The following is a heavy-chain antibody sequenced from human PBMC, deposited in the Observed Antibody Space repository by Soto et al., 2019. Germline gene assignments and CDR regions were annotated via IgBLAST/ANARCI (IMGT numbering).Heavy chain of an antibody. V-gene: IGHV3-48*02. CDR3: ARHIVVVTAIVGAFDI. CDR1: GFTFSSYS. J-gene: IGHJ3*02. CDR2: ISSSSSTI. Sequence: EVQLVESGGGLVQPGGSLRLSCAASGFTFSSYSMNWVRQAPGKGLEWVSYISSSSSTIYYADSVKGRFTISRDNAKTSLYLQMNGLRDEDTAVYYCARHIVVVTAIVGAFDIWGQGTMVTVSS. D-gene: IGHD2-21*02.